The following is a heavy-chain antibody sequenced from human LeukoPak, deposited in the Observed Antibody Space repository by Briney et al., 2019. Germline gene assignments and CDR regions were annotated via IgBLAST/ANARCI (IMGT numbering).Heavy chain of an antibody. D-gene: IGHD6-6*01. V-gene: IGHV4-59*08. Sequence: SGTLSLTCTVSGGSISSYYWSWIRQPPGKGLEWIGYIYYSGSTNYNPSLKSRVTISVDTSKNQFSLKLSSVTAADTAVYYCARHESIAARGGDYWGQGTLVTVSS. CDR3: ARHESIAARGGDY. CDR2: IYYSGST. CDR1: GGSISSYY. J-gene: IGHJ4*02.